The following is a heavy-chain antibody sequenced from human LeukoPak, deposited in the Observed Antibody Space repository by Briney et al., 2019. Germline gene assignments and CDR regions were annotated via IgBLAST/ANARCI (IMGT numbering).Heavy chain of an antibody. D-gene: IGHD1-26*01. CDR1: GFTFSSYA. Sequence: GGSLRLSCAASGFTFSSYAMHWVRQAPGKGLEWVAVISYDGSNKYYADSVKGRFTISRDNSKNTLYLQMNSLRAEDTAVYYCARDAKGGRAFDIWGQGTMVTVSS. CDR2: ISYDGSNK. CDR3: ARDAKGGRAFDI. V-gene: IGHV3-30-3*01. J-gene: IGHJ3*02.